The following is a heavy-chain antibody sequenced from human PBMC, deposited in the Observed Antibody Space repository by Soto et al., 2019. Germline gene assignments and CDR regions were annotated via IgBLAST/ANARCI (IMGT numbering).Heavy chain of an antibody. D-gene: IGHD6-19*01. Sequence: EVQLLESGGGSVQPGGSLRLSCAASGFTFSSYAMSWVRQAPGKGLEWVSAISGSGGSTYYADSVKGRFTISRDNSKNTLYLQMNSLRAEDTAVYYCARHVAGTRWFDPWGQGTLVTVSS. CDR2: ISGSGGST. CDR3: ARHVAGTRWFDP. V-gene: IGHV3-23*01. J-gene: IGHJ5*02. CDR1: GFTFSSYA.